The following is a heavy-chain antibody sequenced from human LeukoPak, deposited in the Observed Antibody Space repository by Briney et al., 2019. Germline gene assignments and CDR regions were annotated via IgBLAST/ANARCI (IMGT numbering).Heavy chain of an antibody. CDR1: GFIFSTYW. D-gene: IGHD3-9*01. Sequence: GGSLRLSCAASGFIFSTYWMSWVRQAPGKGLEWVANIMQDGSEKYYVDSVKGRFTISRDNAKNSVYLQMNSLRAEDTAVYFCARDETYYDILTYFDYWGQGTLVTVSS. CDR2: IMQDGSEK. J-gene: IGHJ4*02. CDR3: ARDETYYDILTYFDY. V-gene: IGHV3-7*05.